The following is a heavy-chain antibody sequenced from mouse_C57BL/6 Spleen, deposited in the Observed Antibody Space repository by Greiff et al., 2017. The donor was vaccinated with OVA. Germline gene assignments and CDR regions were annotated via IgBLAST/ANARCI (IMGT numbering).Heavy chain of an antibody. CDR2: INPSTGGT. D-gene: IGHD1-1*01. CDR3: ANYGSKDAMDY. Sequence: EVQLVESGPELVKPGASVKISCKASGYSFTGYYMNWVKQSPEKSLEWIGEINPSTGGTTYNQKFKAKATLTVDKSSSTAYMQLKSLTSEDSAVYYCANYGSKDAMDYWGQGTSVTVSS. J-gene: IGHJ4*01. V-gene: IGHV1-42*01. CDR1: GYSFTGYY.